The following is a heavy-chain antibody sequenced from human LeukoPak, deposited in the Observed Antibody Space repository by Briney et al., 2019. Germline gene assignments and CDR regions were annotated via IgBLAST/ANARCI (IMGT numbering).Heavy chain of an antibody. CDR2: IYYSGST. CDR3: ARQEYYYDHAAMDY. Sequence: SETLSLTCTVSGGSISSSSYYWGWIRQPPGKGLEWIGSIYYSGSTYYNPSLKSRVTISVDTSKNQFSLKLSSVTAADTAVYYCARQEYYYDHAAMDYWGQGTLVTVSS. CDR1: GGSISSSSYY. J-gene: IGHJ4*02. V-gene: IGHV4-39*01. D-gene: IGHD3-22*01.